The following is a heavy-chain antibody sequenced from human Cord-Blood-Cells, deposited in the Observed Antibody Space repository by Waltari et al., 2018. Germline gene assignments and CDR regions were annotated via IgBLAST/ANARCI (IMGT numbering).Heavy chain of an antibody. J-gene: IGHJ3*02. CDR1: GFTFSSFG. D-gene: IGHD1-26*01. Sequence: QVQLVESGGGVVQPGRSLRLSCAASGFTFSSFGMTWVRQAPGKGLGWVAVISYDGSNKYYADSVKGRFTISRDNSKNTLYLQMNSLRAEDTAVYYCAKEGGGDAFDIWGQGTMVTVSS. CDR3: AKEGGGDAFDI. CDR2: ISYDGSNK. V-gene: IGHV3-30*18.